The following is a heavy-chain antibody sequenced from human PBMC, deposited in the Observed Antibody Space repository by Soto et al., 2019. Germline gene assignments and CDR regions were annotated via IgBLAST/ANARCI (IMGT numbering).Heavy chain of an antibody. D-gene: IGHD3-10*01. J-gene: IGHJ4*02. CDR2: ISGPGADR. CDR1: GFTFSSYA. Sequence: EVQLLESGGGLVQPGGSLRLSCAASGFTFSSYAMSWVRQAPGKGLEWVSTISGPGADRYYADSVRGRFTVSRDNSNNIRELQRDSLKVEDSAVYYCAKTSYYDSGRQTDYWGQGTLVTVSS. CDR3: AKTSYYDSGRQTDY. V-gene: IGHV3-23*01.